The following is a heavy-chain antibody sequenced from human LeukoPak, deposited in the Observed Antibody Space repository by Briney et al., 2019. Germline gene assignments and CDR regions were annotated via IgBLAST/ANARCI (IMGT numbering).Heavy chain of an antibody. J-gene: IGHJ4*02. V-gene: IGHV3-48*03. CDR1: GFTFSSYA. CDR2: ISSSATTI. Sequence: PGGSLRVSCAASGFTFSSYALNWVRQAPGKGLEWVCYISSSATTIYYADSVKGRFTISRDNGKNSLYLQMNSLRAEDTAVYYCARGIPLDCWGQGTLVTVSS. CDR3: ARGIPLDC.